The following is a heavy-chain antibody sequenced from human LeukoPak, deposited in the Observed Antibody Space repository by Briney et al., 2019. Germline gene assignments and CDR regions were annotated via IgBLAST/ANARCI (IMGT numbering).Heavy chain of an antibody. D-gene: IGHD6-6*01. V-gene: IGHV3-21*01. CDR3: ARLGSIAARPSFNYYYYYYMDV. CDR2: ISSSSSYI. J-gene: IGHJ6*03. Sequence: GGSLRLSCAASGFTFSSYSMNWVRQAPGKGLEWVSSISSSSSYIYYADSVKGRFTISRDNAKNSLYLQMNSLRAEDTAVYYCARLGSIAARPSFNYYYYYYMDVWGKGTTVTVSS. CDR1: GFTFSSYS.